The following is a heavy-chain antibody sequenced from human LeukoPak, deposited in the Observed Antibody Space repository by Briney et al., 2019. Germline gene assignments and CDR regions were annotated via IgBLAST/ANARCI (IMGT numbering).Heavy chain of an antibody. CDR3: ARSSLYSSSWYEPPSLGEDY. J-gene: IGHJ4*02. D-gene: IGHD6-13*01. CDR2: IIPILGTA. CDR1: GGTFSSYA. Sequence: SVKVSCKASGGTFSSYAISWVRQAPGQGLEWMGGIIPILGTANYAQKFQGRVTITADESTSTAYMELSSLRSEDTAVYYCARSSLYSSSWYEPPSLGEDYWGQGTLVTVSS. V-gene: IGHV1-69*13.